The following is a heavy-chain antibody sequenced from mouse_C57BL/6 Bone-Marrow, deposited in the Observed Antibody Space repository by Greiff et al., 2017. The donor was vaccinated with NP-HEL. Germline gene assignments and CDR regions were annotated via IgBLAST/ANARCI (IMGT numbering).Heavy chain of an antibody. CDR1: GYTFTDYY. J-gene: IGHJ3*01. CDR3: ARTYHSNSEGFAY. V-gene: IGHV1-26*01. CDR2: INPNNGGT. Sequence: VQLQQSGPELVKPGASVKISCKASGYTFTDYYMNWVKQSHGKSLKWIGDINPNNGGTSYNQKFKGKATLTVDKSSSTAYMELRSLTSEDSAVYYCARTYHSNSEGFAYWGQGTLVTVSA. D-gene: IGHD2-5*01.